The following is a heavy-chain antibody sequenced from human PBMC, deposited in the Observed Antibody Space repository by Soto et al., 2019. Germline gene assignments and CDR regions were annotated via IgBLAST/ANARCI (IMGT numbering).Heavy chain of an antibody. CDR1: GGSITDYS. D-gene: IGHD2-21*02. CDR3: AIDQGVVVTADNWFDP. V-gene: IGHV4-4*07. J-gene: IGHJ5*02. Sequence: PSETLSLTCTVSGGSITDYSWVWIRQPAGKGLEWIGRIFSSGSTNYNPSLKGRITMSLDTSKNQFSLKLNSATATDTAVYFCAIDQGVVVTADNWFDPWGQGILVTVSS. CDR2: IFSSGST.